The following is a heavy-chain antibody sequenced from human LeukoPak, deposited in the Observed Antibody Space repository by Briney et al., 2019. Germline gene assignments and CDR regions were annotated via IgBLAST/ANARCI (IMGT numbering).Heavy chain of an antibody. CDR2: IYHSGST. Sequence: SETLSLTCAVSGGSISSGGYSWSWIRQPPGKGLEWIGYIYHSGSTYYNPSLKSRVTISVDRSKNQFSLKLSSVTAADTAVYYCARHPITPTWVVWLNPWGQGTLVTVSP. CDR3: ARHPITPTWVVWLNP. J-gene: IGHJ5*02. CDR1: GGSISSGGYS. V-gene: IGHV4-30-2*01. D-gene: IGHD1-14*01.